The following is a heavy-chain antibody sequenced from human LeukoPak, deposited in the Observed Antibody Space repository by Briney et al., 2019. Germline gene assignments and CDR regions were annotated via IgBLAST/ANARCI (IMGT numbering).Heavy chain of an antibody. V-gene: IGHV4-34*01. CDR3: AASGKYYWFDP. CDR1: GESFSGYH. Sequence: SDTLSLTCAVYGESFSGYHWSWIRQPPGKGLEWIGEINHSERTNYNPSLKSRVTISIDTSKNQFSLNLSSVTAADTAVYFCAASGKYYWFDPWGQGTLVTVSS. D-gene: IGHD1-26*01. J-gene: IGHJ5*02. CDR2: INHSERT.